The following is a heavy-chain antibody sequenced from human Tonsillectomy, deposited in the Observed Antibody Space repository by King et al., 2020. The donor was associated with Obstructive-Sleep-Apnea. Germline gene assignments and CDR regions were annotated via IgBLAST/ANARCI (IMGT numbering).Heavy chain of an antibody. D-gene: IGHD6-13*01. CDR3: AMVEANSSSWYYAVDI. J-gene: IGHJ3*02. Sequence: VQLGESGGGLGQPGGALGLSCAASGFTFSSNGMHWVRQAPGKGLVWVLHINGYCGSTTYADLVRGRFTISRDNAKNTLYLQMNSLRAEDTAGYYCAMVEANSSSWYYAVDIWGLGTIVTVSS. V-gene: IGHV3-74*01. CDR1: GFTFSSNG. CDR2: INGYCGST.